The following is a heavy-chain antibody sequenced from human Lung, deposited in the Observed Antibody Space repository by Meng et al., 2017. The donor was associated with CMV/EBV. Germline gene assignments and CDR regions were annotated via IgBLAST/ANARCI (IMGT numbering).Heavy chain of an antibody. CDR2: ISSSSSYI. CDR1: GFTFSSYS. Sequence: EGSLRLXCAASGFTFSSYSMNWVRQAPGKGLEWVSSISSSSSYIYYADSVKGRFTISRDNSKNTVYLQMNSLRAEDTATFYCVRSYNNNWHTFDYWGQGKXVNGAS. J-gene: IGHJ4*02. V-gene: IGHV3-21*01. D-gene: IGHD1-14*01. CDR3: VRSYNNNWHTFDY.